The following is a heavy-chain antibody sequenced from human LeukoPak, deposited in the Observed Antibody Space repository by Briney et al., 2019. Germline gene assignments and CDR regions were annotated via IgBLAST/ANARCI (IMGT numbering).Heavy chain of an antibody. CDR2: INSDGSST. CDR3: ARLGGYDTFGY. V-gene: IGHV3-74*01. D-gene: IGHD5-12*01. J-gene: IGHJ4*02. Sequence: GGSLRLSCAASGFTFSSYWMHWVRQAPGKGLVWVSRINSDGSSTSYADSVKGRFTISRDNAKNALYLQMNSLRAEDTAVYYCARLGGYDTFGYWGQGTLVTVSP. CDR1: GFTFSSYW.